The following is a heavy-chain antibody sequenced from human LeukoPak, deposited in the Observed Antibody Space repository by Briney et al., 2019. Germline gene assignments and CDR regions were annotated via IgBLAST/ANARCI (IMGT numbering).Heavy chain of an antibody. Sequence: SETLSLTCTVSGGSISSYYWSWIRQPPGKGLEWIGYIYYSGSTNYNLSLKSRVTISVDTSKNQFSLKLSSVTAADTAVYYCAREPSTGNWFDPWGQGTLVTVSS. CDR1: GGSISSYY. V-gene: IGHV4-59*01. J-gene: IGHJ5*02. CDR3: AREPSTGNWFDP. CDR2: IYYSGST. D-gene: IGHD4-17*01.